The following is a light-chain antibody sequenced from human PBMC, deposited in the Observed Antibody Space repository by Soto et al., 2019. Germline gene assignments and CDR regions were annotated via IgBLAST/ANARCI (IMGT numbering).Light chain of an antibody. V-gene: IGLV4-69*01. J-gene: IGLJ2*01. CDR3: QTWGTGPVV. Sequence: QAVVTQSPSASASLGASVKLTCTLSSGHSSYAIAWPQHQPEKGPRYLMKLNSDGSHSKGDGIPDRFSGSSSGAERYLTIASLQSEDEADYYCQTWGTGPVVFGGGTKLTVL. CDR1: SGHSSYA. CDR2: LNSDGSH.